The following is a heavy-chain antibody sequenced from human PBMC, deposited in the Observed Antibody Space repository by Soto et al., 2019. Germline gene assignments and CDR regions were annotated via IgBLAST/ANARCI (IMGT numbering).Heavy chain of an antibody. Sequence: QVQLVQSGAEVKKPGSSVKVSCKASGGTFSSYAISWVRQAPGQGLEWMGGIIPIFGTANYAQKFEGRVTITAEESTSTAYMELSSPRSEDTAVYYCASFERYCSGGSCYSEEYYGMDVWGQGTTVTVSS. J-gene: IGHJ6*02. CDR2: IIPIFGTA. CDR3: ASFERYCSGGSCYSEEYYGMDV. V-gene: IGHV1-69*12. D-gene: IGHD2-15*01. CDR1: GGTFSSYA.